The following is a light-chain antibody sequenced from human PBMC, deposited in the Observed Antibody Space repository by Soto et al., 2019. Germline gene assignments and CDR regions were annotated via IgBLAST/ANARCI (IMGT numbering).Light chain of an antibody. CDR1: QTLINK. V-gene: IGKV3-15*01. CDR3: QQYNDWQWT. CDR2: DAS. Sequence: IVMTQSPATLALSPGERATLSCSASQTLINKLAWFQQEPGQAPRLLIYDASTRATGVPARFSGSGSGTEFTLTISSLQSEDFAVYYCQQYNDWQWTFGQGTKVEIK. J-gene: IGKJ1*01.